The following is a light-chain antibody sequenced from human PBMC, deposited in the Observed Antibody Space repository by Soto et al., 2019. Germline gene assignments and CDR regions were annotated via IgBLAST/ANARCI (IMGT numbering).Light chain of an antibody. CDR1: QSVSSN. CDR2: DSS. V-gene: IGKV3-15*01. CDR3: QHYNKWPFT. J-gene: IGKJ3*01. Sequence: EIVMTQSPATLSVSPGERATLSCRASQSVSSNLAWYQQKPGQAPRLLIYDSSTRATGIPARFSGSGSGTEFTLTISSLQSEDFAVYYCQHYNKWPFTFGPGTKVDIK.